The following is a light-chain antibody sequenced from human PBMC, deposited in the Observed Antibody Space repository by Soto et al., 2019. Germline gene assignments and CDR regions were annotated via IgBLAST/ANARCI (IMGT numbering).Light chain of an antibody. V-gene: IGLV2-14*03. CDR3: SSYTVSSTVI. CDR2: DVN. Sequence: QSALTQPASVSGSPGQLITISCTGTSSDIGTYHYVSWYQQYPGKAPKLIIFDVNSRPSGVSERFLGSKSGNTASLAVSGLQAEDEADYYCSSYTVSSTVIFGGGTKLTVL. J-gene: IGLJ2*01. CDR1: SSDIGTYHY.